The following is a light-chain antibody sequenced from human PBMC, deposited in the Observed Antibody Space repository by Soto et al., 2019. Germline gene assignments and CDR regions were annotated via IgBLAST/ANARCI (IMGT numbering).Light chain of an antibody. V-gene: IGLV2-14*01. CDR3: SSYTSNSTLVV. CDR2: DVS. J-gene: IGLJ2*01. Sequence: QSALTQPASVSGSPGQSITISCTGTSSDGGGYNYVSWYQQHPGKAPKLMIYDVSNRPSGVSNRFSGSKSGNTASLTISGLHAEDEADYYCSSYTSNSTLVVFGGGTQLTVL. CDR1: SSDGGGYNY.